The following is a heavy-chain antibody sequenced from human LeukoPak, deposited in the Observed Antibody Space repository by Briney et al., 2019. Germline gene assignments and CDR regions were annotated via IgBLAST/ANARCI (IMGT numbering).Heavy chain of an antibody. J-gene: IGHJ4*02. V-gene: IGHV3-73*01. CDR2: IRSKANSYAT. D-gene: IGHD2-2*01. CDR3: TAQRVYCSSTSCYLG. Sequence: GGSLKLSCAASGFTFSGSAMHWVRQASGKGLEWVGRIRSKANSYATAYAASVKGRFTISRDDSKNTAYLQMNSLKTEDTAVYYCTAQRVYCSSTSCYLGWGQGTLVTVSS. CDR1: GFTFSGSA.